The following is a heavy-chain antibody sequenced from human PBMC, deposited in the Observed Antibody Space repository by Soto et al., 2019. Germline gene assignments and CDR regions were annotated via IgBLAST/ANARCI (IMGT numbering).Heavy chain of an antibody. CDR3: AKQQWCSSTSCQRGMDV. V-gene: IGHV3-30*18. CDR1: GVTFSSHG. J-gene: IGHJ6*02. CDR2: ISYDGSKE. D-gene: IGHD2-2*01. Sequence: PGGSLRLSCGDSGVTFSSHGMQQVRQAPWKGLGGVEGISYDGSKEYYLDAVKGRFAISRDNPKNTLYLQMNSLRAEDTAVYYCAKQQWCSSTSCQRGMDVWGEGTTVTFS.